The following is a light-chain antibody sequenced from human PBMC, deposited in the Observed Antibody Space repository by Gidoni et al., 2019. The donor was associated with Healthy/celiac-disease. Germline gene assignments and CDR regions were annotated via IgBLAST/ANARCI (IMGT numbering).Light chain of an antibody. J-gene: IGKJ3*01. CDR2: DAS. CDR3: QQYDNLPPFT. Sequence: DIQMTQSPSSRSASVGDRVTITCQASQDISNYLNWYQQKPGKAPKLLIYDASNLETGVPSRFSGSGSGTDFTFTISSLQPEDIATYYCQQYDNLPPFTFGPGTKVKIK. V-gene: IGKV1-33*01. CDR1: QDISNY.